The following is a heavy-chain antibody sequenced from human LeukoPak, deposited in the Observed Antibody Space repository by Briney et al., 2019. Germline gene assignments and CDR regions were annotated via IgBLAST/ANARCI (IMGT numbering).Heavy chain of an antibody. CDR2: ISGSGGST. D-gene: IGHD3-3*01. Sequence: GGSLRLSCAASGFTFSNYMMHWVRQAPGKGLEWVSAISGSGGSTYYADSVKGRFTISRDNSKNTLYLQMNSLRAEDTAVYYCAKDQRVTIFGVVIRWGMDVWGQGTTVTVSS. V-gene: IGHV3-23*01. J-gene: IGHJ6*02. CDR3: AKDQRVTIFGVVIRWGMDV. CDR1: GFTFSNYM.